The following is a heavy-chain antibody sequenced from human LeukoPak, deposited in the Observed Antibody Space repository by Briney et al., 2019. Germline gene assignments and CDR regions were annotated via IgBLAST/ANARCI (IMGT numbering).Heavy chain of an antibody. V-gene: IGHV1-18*01. Sequence: ASVKVSCKASGYTFTSYGISWVRQAPGQGLEWMGWISAYNGYTNYAQKLQGRVTMTTDTSTSTAYMELRSLRSDDTAVYYCARDSGDTAMVTYYYYGMDVWGQGTTVTVSS. D-gene: IGHD5-18*01. CDR3: ARDSGDTAMVTYYYYGMDV. CDR1: GYTFTSYG. CDR2: ISAYNGYT. J-gene: IGHJ6*02.